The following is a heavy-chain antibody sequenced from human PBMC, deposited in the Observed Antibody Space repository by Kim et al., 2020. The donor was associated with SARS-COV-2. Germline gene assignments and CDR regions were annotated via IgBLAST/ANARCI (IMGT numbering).Heavy chain of an antibody. CDR1: GGSISSNGNY. CDR3: ARDRSPDGGNVRWFDP. CDR2: VYYSGTT. D-gene: IGHD2-15*01. J-gene: IGHJ5*02. V-gene: IGHV4-31*03. Sequence: SETLSLTCTVSGGSISSNGNYWSWIRQYPGKGLEWIGYVYYSGTTYYNPSLKNRLTISLNTSKNQFSLKLSSVTAADTAVYYCARDRSPDGGNVRWFDPWGQGTLVTVSS.